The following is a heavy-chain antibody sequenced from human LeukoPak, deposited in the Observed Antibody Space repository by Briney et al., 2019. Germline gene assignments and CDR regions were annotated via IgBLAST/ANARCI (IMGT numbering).Heavy chain of an antibody. Sequence: GGSLRLSCAASGFTFRSSAMSWVRQVPGKGLEWVSSVSCSGASTYYRDSVERRFTISRDNSETTVYLQLNSLRGDDTAVYLCAKFSVGIAAPGALGDWGQGTLVTVSS. CDR3: AKFSVGIAAPGALGD. D-gene: IGHD6-13*01. J-gene: IGHJ4*02. CDR2: VSCSGAST. V-gene: IGHV3-23*01. CDR1: GFTFRSSA.